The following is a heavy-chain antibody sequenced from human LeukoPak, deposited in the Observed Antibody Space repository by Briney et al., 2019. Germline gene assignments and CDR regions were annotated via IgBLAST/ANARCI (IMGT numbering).Heavy chain of an antibody. Sequence: GGSLRLSCAASGFTFSSYGMHWVRQAPGKGLEWVAVIWYDGSNKYYADSVKGRFTISGDNSKSTLYLQMNSLRAEDTAVYYCARDLTSYYFDYWGQGTLVTVSS. CDR3: ARDLTSYYFDY. V-gene: IGHV3-33*01. D-gene: IGHD2/OR15-2a*01. J-gene: IGHJ4*02. CDR1: GFTFSSYG. CDR2: IWYDGSNK.